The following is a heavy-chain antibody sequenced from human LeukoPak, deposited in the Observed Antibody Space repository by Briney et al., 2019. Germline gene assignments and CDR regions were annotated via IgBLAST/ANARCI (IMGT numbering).Heavy chain of an antibody. D-gene: IGHD3-10*01. CDR3: ASWAYYYGSGSL. CDR1: GFTFSSYR. V-gene: IGHV3-7*01. CDR2: IKQDGSEK. J-gene: IGHJ4*02. Sequence: GGSLRLSCAASGFTFSSYRMSWVRQAPGKGLEWVANIKQDGSEKYYVDSVKGRFTISRDNAKNSLYLQMNSLRAEDTAVYYCASWAYYYGSGSLWGQGTLVTVSS.